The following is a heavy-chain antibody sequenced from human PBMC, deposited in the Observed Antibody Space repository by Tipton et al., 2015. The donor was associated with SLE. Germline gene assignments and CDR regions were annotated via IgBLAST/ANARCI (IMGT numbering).Heavy chain of an antibody. V-gene: IGHV4-59*01. Sequence: TLSLTCTVSGGSISSYDWSWIRQPPGKGLEWIGNIYYSGCTNYNPSLKSRVTISVDTSKNQFSLRLSTVTAADTAVYYCARGGSKHYDFWGRQMWPHAFDIWGQATKVSVS. CDR2: IYYSGCT. D-gene: IGHD3-3*01. CDR1: GGSISSYD. J-gene: IGHJ3*02. CDR3: ARGGSKHYDFWGRQMWPHAFDI.